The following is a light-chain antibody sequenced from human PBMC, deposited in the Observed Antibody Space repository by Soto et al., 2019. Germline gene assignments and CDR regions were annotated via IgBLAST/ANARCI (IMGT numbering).Light chain of an antibody. Sequence: EIVLTQSPGTLSLSPGERATISCRASQSVSSSYLAWYQQKPGQAPRLLIYGASSRATGIPDRFSGSGSGTDFTLSISRLEPEDLAVYYCQQSGTSPRTFGQGTKVEFK. CDR3: QQSGTSPRT. CDR2: GAS. CDR1: QSVSSSY. J-gene: IGKJ1*01. V-gene: IGKV3-20*01.